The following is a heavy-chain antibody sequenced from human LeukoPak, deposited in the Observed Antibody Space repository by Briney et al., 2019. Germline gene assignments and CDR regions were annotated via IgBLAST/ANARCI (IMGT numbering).Heavy chain of an antibody. Sequence: GGPLSLFCAASGFTFRSYAMSWLRQAPGKGLEGVSSLSGSGGSTYYADSVKGRFTISRDNAKNTPYLQMNSLRAEDTAVYYCAKAGDSSSSPLFLDWGQGTLVTVSS. CDR3: AKAGDSSSSPLFLD. V-gene: IGHV3-23*01. CDR2: LSGSGGST. CDR1: GFTFRSYA. J-gene: IGHJ4*02. D-gene: IGHD6-6*01.